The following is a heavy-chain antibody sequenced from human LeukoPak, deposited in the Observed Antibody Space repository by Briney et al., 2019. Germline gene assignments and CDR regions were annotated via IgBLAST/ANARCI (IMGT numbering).Heavy chain of an antibody. CDR2: IYPGDSDT. D-gene: IGHD1-20*01. CDR1: GYSFTSYW. CDR3: ARPPSNWNDPFDY. Sequence: PGESLKISCKGSGYSFTSYWIGWVRQMPGKSLEWMGIIYPGDSDTRYSPSFQGQVTISADKSISTAYLQWSSLKASDTAMYYCARPPSNWNDPFDYWGQGTLVTVSS. J-gene: IGHJ4*02. V-gene: IGHV5-51*03.